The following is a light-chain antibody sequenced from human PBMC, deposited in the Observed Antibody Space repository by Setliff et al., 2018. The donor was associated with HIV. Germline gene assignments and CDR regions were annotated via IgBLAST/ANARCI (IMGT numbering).Light chain of an antibody. J-gene: IGLJ1*01. CDR2: EVN. CDR1: SSDVGSYNL. Sequence: QSALTQPASVSGSPGQSITMSCTGTSSDVGSYNLVSWYQQHPGKALKPMLYEVNKRPSGVSNRFSGSKSGNTASLTISGLQAEDEADYYCCSYAGSSTYVFGTGTKVTVL. V-gene: IGLV2-23*02. CDR3: CSYAGSSTYV.